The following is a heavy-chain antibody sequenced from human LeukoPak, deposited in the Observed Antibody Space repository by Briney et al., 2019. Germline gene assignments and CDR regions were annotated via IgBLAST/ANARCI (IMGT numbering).Heavy chain of an antibody. CDR3: ARLSTSGYCSSTSCYEKFFVY. D-gene: IGHD2-2*01. CDR1: GFTLRSYW. V-gene: IGHV3-7*03. CDR2: IKQDGSEK. Sequence: GGSLRLPCAASGFTLRSYWMSCVRHSRGEGVEYVPNIKQDGSEKYYVDSVKSRFNISRDNAKNSLYLQKNSLRAEDTAVYYCARLSTSGYCSSTSCYEKFFVYWGQGRLLTVSS. J-gene: IGHJ4*02.